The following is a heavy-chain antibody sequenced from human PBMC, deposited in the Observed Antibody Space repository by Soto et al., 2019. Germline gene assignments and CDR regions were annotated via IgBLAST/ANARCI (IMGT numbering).Heavy chain of an antibody. D-gene: IGHD2-2*01. J-gene: IGHJ6*02. CDR2: IDPSDSYT. CDR1: GYSFTSYW. CDR3: ARHGGRHIVVVPAAHYYGMDV. V-gene: IGHV5-10-1*01. Sequence: GESLKISCKGSGYSFTSYWISWVRQMPGKGLEWMGRIDPSDSYTNYSPSFQGHVTISADKSISTAYLQWSSLKASDTAMYYCARHGGRHIVVVPAAHYYGMDVWGQETTVTVSS.